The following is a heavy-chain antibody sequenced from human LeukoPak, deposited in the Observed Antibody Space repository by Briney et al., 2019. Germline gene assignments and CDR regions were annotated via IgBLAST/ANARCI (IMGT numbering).Heavy chain of an antibody. V-gene: IGHV4-59*01. CDR1: GGSISGYY. Sequence: SETLSLTCTVSGGSISGYYWSWIRQPPGKGLEWIGYIYYSGSTNYNPSLKSRVTISVDTSKNQFSLKLSSVTAADTAVYYCARGGSLVASDYWGQGTLVTVSS. D-gene: IGHD5-12*01. J-gene: IGHJ4*02. CDR2: IYYSGST. CDR3: ARGGSLVASDY.